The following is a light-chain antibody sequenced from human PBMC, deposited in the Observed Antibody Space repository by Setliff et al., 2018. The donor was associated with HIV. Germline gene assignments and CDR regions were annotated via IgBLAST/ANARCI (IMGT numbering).Light chain of an antibody. CDR3: AAWDDSLSGRGV. CDR2: ADD. V-gene: IGLV1-47*01. CDR1: NPNFENNY. J-gene: IGLJ1*01. Sequence: GSNPNFENNYIYWYQQLPGATPKLLIYADDQRPSGVPDRFSASKSGTSASLAISDLRSEDEGDYYCAAWDDSLSGRGVFGTGTKVT.